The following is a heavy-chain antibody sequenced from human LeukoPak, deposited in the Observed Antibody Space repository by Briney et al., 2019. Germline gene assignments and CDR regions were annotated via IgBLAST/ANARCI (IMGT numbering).Heavy chain of an antibody. Sequence: GGSLGLSCATSGFTFEDHGLSWVRQAPGKGLEWVSGINWNSGSKRYAASVKGRFTISRDNARNSVYLEMTSLRVEDTAFYHCVRHFNSVATMQIDYWGQGTLVTVSS. J-gene: IGHJ4*02. CDR1: GFTFEDHG. V-gene: IGHV3-20*01. D-gene: IGHD5-12*01. CDR2: INWNSGSK. CDR3: VRHFNSVATMQIDY.